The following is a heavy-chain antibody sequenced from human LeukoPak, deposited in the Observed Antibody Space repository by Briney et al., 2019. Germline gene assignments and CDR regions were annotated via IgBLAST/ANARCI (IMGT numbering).Heavy chain of an antibody. CDR3: ARGTQRDSDY. Sequence: GASVKVSCKASGYTFTGYYMHWVRQAPGQGLEWTGWINPNSGDTNYAQKFQGRVTMTRDTSTSTAYMELSRLRSDDTAVYYCARGTQRDSDYWGQGTLVTVSS. CDR1: GYTFTGYY. D-gene: IGHD6-25*01. V-gene: IGHV1-2*02. CDR2: INPNSGDT. J-gene: IGHJ4*02.